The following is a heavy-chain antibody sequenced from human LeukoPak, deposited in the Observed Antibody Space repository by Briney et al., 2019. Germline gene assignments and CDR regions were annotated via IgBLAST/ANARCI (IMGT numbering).Heavy chain of an antibody. CDR1: GFTFSSYA. V-gene: IGHV3-23*01. D-gene: IGHD3-10*01. Sequence: GGSLRLSCAASGFTFSSYAMSWVRQAPGKGLEWVSAISGSGGSTYYADSVKGRFTISRDNSKNTLYLQMNSLRAEDTAVYYCAKDRIILLWFGEISGNYFDYWGQGTLVTVSS. CDR2: ISGSGGST. J-gene: IGHJ4*02. CDR3: AKDRIILLWFGEISGNYFDY.